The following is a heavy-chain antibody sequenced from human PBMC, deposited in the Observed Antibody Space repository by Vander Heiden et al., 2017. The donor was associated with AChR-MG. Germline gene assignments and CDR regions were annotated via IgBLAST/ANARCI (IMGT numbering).Heavy chain of an antibody. Sequence: QVQLVESGGGVVQPGGSLRLSCVASGFTFSRNGMHWVRQTPGKGLEWVAFIRYDGSNKYYADSVKGRFTISRDDSKNTLYLQMNSLRAEDTAVYYCAKKGSGNPNFTLDYWGQGTLVTVSS. D-gene: IGHD6-19*01. CDR3: AKKGSGNPNFTLDY. J-gene: IGHJ4*02. CDR1: GFTFSRNG. V-gene: IGHV3-30*02. CDR2: IRYDGSNK.